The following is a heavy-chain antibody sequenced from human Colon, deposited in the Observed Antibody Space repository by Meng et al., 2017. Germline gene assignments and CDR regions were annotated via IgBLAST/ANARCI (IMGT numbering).Heavy chain of an antibody. J-gene: IGHJ4*02. CDR1: GFTISSYT. CDR2: ISYDGSNK. V-gene: IGHV3-30*01. Sequence: QGRLLGSVGGVVQPGSSLRLSCAASGFTISSYTMHWVRQAPGKGLEWVAVISYDGSNKYYADSVKGRFTISRDNSKNTLYLQMNSLRDEDTAVYYCATKAVAGIDDFDYWGQGTLVTVSS. D-gene: IGHD6-19*01. CDR3: ATKAVAGIDDFDY.